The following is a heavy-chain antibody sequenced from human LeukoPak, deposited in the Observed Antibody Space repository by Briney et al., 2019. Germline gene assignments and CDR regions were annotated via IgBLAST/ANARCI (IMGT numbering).Heavy chain of an antibody. CDR1: GFSISNYW. CDR3: ARGPPPTRSGYYNY. Sequence: QPGGSLRLSCTASGFSISNYWMSWVRQAPGKGLEWVANIKEDGSEKYYVDSVKGRFTISRDNAKNSLYLQMNSLRAEDTAVYYCARGPPPTRSGYYNYWGQGTLVTVSS. J-gene: IGHJ4*02. D-gene: IGHD3-22*01. CDR2: IKEDGSEK. V-gene: IGHV3-7*01.